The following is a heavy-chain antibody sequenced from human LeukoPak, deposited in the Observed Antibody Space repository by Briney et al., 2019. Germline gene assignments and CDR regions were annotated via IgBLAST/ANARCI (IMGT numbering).Heavy chain of an antibody. V-gene: IGHV1-2*02. D-gene: IGHD3-3*01. CDR1: GYTFTGYY. CDR3: ARGPIFGVVTYYYYYYMDV. J-gene: IGHJ6*03. Sequence: PGASVKVSCKASGYTFTGYYMHWVRQAPGQGLEWMGWINPNSGGTNYAQKFQGRVTMTRDTSISTAYMEPSRLRSDDTAVYYCARGPIFGVVTYYYYYYMDVWGKGTTVTVSS. CDR2: INPNSGGT.